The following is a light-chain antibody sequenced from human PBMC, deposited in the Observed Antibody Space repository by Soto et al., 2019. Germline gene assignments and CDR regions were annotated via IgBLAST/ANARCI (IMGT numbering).Light chain of an antibody. CDR1: QGISTY. J-gene: IGKJ5*01. V-gene: IGKV1-9*01. Sequence: DIQVTQSPFFLSASVGDRVTITCRASQGISTYLVWYQQKAGEAPKSLIYDASTLQTGVPSRFSGSGSGTEFTLTITSLQPEDSATYYCRQHNSFPITFGQGTRLEIK. CDR3: RQHNSFPIT. CDR2: DAS.